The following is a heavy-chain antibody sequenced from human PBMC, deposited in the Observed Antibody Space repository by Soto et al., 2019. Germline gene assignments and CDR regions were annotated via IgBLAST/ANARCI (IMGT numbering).Heavy chain of an antibody. D-gene: IGHD3-22*01. CDR2: IYYSGST. Sequence: SETLSLTCTVSGGSISSYYWSWIRQPPGKGLEWIGYIYYSGSTNYNPSLKSRVTISVDTSKNQFSLKLSSVTAADTAVYYCARFNCYDSSVPSFDYWGQGTLVTVSS. CDR3: ARFNCYDSSVPSFDY. CDR1: GGSISSYY. J-gene: IGHJ4*02. V-gene: IGHV4-59*01.